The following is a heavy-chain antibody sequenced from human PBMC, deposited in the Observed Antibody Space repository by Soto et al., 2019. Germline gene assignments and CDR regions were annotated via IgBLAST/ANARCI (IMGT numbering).Heavy chain of an antibody. V-gene: IGHV3-66*01. J-gene: IGHJ3*02. D-gene: IGHD1-26*01. CDR2: TYPGGTT. CDR1: GFTVSSNH. Sequence: EVQLVESGGGLVQPGGSLRLSCAASGFTVSSNHMSWVRQAPGRGLEWVSVTYPGGTTHYADSVKGRFTISRDNSKNTMDLQMNSLRADDTAMYYCTREFRTSGSRDAVDIWGQGTVVTVSS. CDR3: TREFRTSGSRDAVDI.